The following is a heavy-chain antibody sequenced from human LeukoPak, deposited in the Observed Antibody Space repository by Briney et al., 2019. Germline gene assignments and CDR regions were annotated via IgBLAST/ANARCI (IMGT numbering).Heavy chain of an antibody. CDR3: GRFGHTYNIDI. V-gene: IGHV3-7*01. J-gene: IGHJ3*02. CDR2: INQDARQT. Sequence: PGGSLRLSCEASGFTISNYRMSWVRQAPGKGLEWVANINQDARQTYYGDSVKGHFTISRDNAKNSHYLQMNSLRGEDTAVYYCGRFGHTYNIDIWGQGTMVTVSS. D-gene: IGHD1-1*01. CDR1: GFTISNYR.